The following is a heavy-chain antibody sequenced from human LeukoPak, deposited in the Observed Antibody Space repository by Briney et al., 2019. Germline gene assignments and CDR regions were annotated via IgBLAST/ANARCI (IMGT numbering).Heavy chain of an antibody. CDR1: GLTFSSY. D-gene: IGHD6-6*01. Sequence: GGSLRLSGAASGLTFSSYVNWVRQAPGKGLEWVSAFTGSNGGTYYADTVKGRFTISRDNSKDTLYLQMNGLRAEDTAVYYCAQSRLSSNYLDNWGQGSLVTVSS. CDR3: AQSRLSSNYLDN. J-gene: IGHJ4*02. CDR2: FTGSNGGT. V-gene: IGHV3-23*01.